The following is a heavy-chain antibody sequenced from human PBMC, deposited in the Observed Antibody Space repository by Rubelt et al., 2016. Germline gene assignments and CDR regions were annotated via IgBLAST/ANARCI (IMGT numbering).Heavy chain of an antibody. D-gene: IGHD3-22*01. Sequence: IYYSGSTYYNPSLKSRVTISVDTSKNQFSLKLSSVTAADTAVYYCAGGGSSVDSSGYYYPFDYWGQGTLVTVSS. CDR2: IYYSGST. CDR3: AGGGSSVDSSGYYYPFDY. V-gene: IGHV4-59*09. J-gene: IGHJ4*02.